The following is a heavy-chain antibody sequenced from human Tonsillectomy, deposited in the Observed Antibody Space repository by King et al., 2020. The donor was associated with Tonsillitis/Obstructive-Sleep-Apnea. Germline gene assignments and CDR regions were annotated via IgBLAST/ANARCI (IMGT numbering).Heavy chain of an antibody. CDR1: GYSFSSYS. J-gene: IGHJ6*03. D-gene: IGHD3-22*01. Sequence: VQLVESGGGLVKPGGSLRISCAASGYSFSSYSMNWVRQAPGKGLEWVSYINSRSSYIYYADSVKGRFTISRDNAMNSLDLQMNSLRAEDTAVYYCARVVISIEDYCIDVWGQGTTVTVSS. V-gene: IGHV3-21*04. CDR3: ARVVISIEDYCIDV. CDR2: INSRSSYI.